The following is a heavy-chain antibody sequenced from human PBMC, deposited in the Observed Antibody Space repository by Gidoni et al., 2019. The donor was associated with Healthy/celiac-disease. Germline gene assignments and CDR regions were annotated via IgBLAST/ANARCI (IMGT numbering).Heavy chain of an antibody. D-gene: IGHD6-19*01. V-gene: IGHV4-39*01. Sequence: QLQLQESVPGLVKPSETLSLTFTVSGGSISSRSYYWGWIRQPPGKGLEWIGSIYYSGSTYYNPSLKSRVTISVDTSKNQFSLKLSSVTAADTAVYYCARHIAVAGTFYYYYYGMDVWGQGTTVTVSS. CDR3: ARHIAVAGTFYYYYYGMDV. CDR1: GGSISSRSYY. J-gene: IGHJ6*02. CDR2: IYYSGST.